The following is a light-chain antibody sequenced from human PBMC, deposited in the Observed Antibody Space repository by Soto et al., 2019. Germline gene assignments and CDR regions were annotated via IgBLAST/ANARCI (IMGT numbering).Light chain of an antibody. J-gene: IGLJ1*01. CDR1: SSDVGGYNY. Sequence: QSALTQPASVSGSPGQSITISCTGTSSDVGGYNYVSWYQQHPGKAPKLMIYEVGNRPSGVSNRFSGSKSGNTASLTISGLQAEDEADYFCSSYSSSSTFYVFGAGTKVTVL. CDR2: EVG. CDR3: SSYSSSSTFYV. V-gene: IGLV2-14*01.